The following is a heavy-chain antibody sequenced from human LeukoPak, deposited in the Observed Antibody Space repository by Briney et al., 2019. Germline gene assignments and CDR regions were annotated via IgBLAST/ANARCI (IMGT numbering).Heavy chain of an antibody. CDR2: ISAYNGNT. CDR1: GYTFTSYG. D-gene: IGHD3-22*01. V-gene: IGHV1-18*01. CDR3: ARVYYDSSGYYLDYLFDY. Sequence: VASVKVSCKASGYTFTSYGISWVRQAPGQGLEWMGWISAYNGNTNYAQKLQGRVTMTTDTSTSTAHMELRSLRSDDTAVYYCARVYYDSSGYYLDYLFDYWGQGTLVTVSS. J-gene: IGHJ4*02.